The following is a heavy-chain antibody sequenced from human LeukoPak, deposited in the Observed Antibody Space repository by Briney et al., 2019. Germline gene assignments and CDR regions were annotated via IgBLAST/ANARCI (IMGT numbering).Heavy chain of an antibody. CDR3: ARQRDGYSYGQAHYFDY. CDR1: GYSFTSYW. D-gene: IGHD5-18*01. J-gene: IGHJ4*02. CDR2: IYPGDSDT. V-gene: IGHV5-51*01. Sequence: GESLKISCKGSGYSFTSYWIGWVRQMPGKGLEWTGIIYPGDSDTRYSPSFQGQVTISADKSISTAYLQWSSLKASDTAMYYCARQRDGYSYGQAHYFDYWGQGTLVTVSS.